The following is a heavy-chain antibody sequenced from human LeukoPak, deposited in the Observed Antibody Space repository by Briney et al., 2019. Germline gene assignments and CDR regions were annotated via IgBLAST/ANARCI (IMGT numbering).Heavy chain of an antibody. D-gene: IGHD3-22*01. CDR1: GGTFSSYA. Sequence: SVKVSCKASGGTFSSYAISWVRQAPGQGLEWMGGIIPIFGTADYAQKFQGRVTITADESTSTAYMELSSLRSEDTAVYYCARDGYYDSSGDQNSDYWGQGTLVTVSS. CDR2: IIPIFGTA. CDR3: ARDGYYDSSGDQNSDY. J-gene: IGHJ4*02. V-gene: IGHV1-69*13.